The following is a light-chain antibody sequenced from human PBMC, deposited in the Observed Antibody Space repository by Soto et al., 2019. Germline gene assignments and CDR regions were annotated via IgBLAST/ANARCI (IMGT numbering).Light chain of an antibody. J-gene: IGKJ4*01. CDR3: QQYYSTPPT. V-gene: IGKV4-1*01. CDR1: QTILYSSNNKNH. CDR2: WAS. Sequence: DIVMTQSPDSLAGSLGERATTNCKSSQTILYSSNNKNHLAWYQQKPGQRPKLLIYWASTRESGVPDRFSGSGSGTDFSLTISSLQAEDVAVYYCQQYYSTPPTFGGGTKVEIK.